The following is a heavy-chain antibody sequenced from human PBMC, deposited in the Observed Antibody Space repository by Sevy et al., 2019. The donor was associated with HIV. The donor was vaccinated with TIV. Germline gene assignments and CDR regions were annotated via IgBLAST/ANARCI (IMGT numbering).Heavy chain of an antibody. CDR2: LSYDGSNK. D-gene: IGHD2-2*01. CDR3: AKDPGFCSSTSCSIEY. CDR1: GFSFSSYG. V-gene: IGHV3-30*18. Sequence: GGSLRLSCAASGFSFSSYGMHWVRQAPDKGLEWVTDLSYDGSNKHYADSVKGRFTISRDNSKNTLYLQMNSLRAEDTALYYCAKDPGFCSSTSCSIEYWGQGTLVTVSS. J-gene: IGHJ4*02.